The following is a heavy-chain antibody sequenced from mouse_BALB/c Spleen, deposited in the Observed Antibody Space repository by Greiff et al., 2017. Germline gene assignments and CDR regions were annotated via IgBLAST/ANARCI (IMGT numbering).Heavy chain of an antibody. CDR3: AREGGNYEEEAMDY. V-gene: IGHV1S137*01. D-gene: IGHD2-1*01. CDR2: ISTYYGDA. CDR1: GYTFTDYA. Sequence: QVHVKQSGAELVRPGVSVKISCKGSGYTFTDYAMHWVKQSHAKSLEWIGVISTYYGDASYNQKFKGKATMTVDKSSSTAYMELARLTSEDSAIYYCAREGGNYEEEAMDYWGQGTSVTVSS. J-gene: IGHJ4*01.